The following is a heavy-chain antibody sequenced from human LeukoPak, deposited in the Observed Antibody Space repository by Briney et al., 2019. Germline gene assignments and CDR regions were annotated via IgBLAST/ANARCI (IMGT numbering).Heavy chain of an antibody. CDR1: GFTFSSYA. CDR3: AKDLGSSWSYFDY. Sequence: GGSLRLSCAASGFTFSSYAMSWVRQAPGKGLEWVSDISGSGGSTYYADSVKGRFTISRDNSKNTLYLQMNSLRAEDTAVYYCAKDLGSSWSYFDYWGQGTLVTVSS. CDR2: ISGSGGST. D-gene: IGHD6-13*01. J-gene: IGHJ4*02. V-gene: IGHV3-23*01.